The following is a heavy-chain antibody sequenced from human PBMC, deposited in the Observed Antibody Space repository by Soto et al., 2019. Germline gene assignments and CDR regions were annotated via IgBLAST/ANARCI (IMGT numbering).Heavy chain of an antibody. V-gene: IGHV5-51*01. CDR1: GYSLTSYW. CDR3: ARHVAYSSSPRYYYYYMDV. CDR2: IYPGDSDT. Sequence: GEALKISCKGSGYSLTSYWIGWVRQIPRKSLDWMGIIYPGDSDTRYSPSFQGQVTISADKSISTAYLQWSSLKASDTAMYYCARHVAYSSSPRYYYYYMDVWGKGTTVTVSS. D-gene: IGHD6-6*01. J-gene: IGHJ6*03.